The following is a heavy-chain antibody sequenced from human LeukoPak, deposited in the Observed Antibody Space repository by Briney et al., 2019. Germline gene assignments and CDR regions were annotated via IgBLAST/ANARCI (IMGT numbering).Heavy chain of an antibody. V-gene: IGHV4-59*08. D-gene: IGHD4-11*01. CDR3: ARRSPTTVTAWFDP. CDR2: IYYSGST. CDR1: GGSISSYY. J-gene: IGHJ5*02. Sequence: SETLSLTCTVSGGSISSYYWSWIRQPPGKGLEWIGYIYYSGSTNYNPSLKSRVTISVDTSKNQFSLKLSSVTAADTAVYYCARRSPTTVTAWFDPWGQGTLVTVSS.